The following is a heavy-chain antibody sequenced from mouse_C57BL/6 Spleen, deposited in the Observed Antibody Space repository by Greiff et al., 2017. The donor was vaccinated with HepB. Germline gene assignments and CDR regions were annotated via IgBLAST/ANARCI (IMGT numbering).Heavy chain of an antibody. V-gene: IGHV3-1*01. Sequence: EVQLQESGPGMVKPSQSLSLTCTVTGYSITSGYDWHWIRHFPGNKLEWMGYISYSGSTNYNPSLKSRISITHDTSKNHFFLKLNSVTTEDTATYYCTREGSYYYGSRYFDVWGTGTTVTVSS. J-gene: IGHJ1*03. D-gene: IGHD1-1*01. CDR2: ISYSGST. CDR1: GYSITSGYD. CDR3: TREGSYYYGSRYFDV.